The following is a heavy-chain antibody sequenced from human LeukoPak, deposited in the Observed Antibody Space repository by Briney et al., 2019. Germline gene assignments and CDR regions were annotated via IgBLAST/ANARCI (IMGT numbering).Heavy chain of an antibody. D-gene: IGHD2-2*02. CDR2: INPNSGGT. V-gene: IGHV1-2*02. CDR3: ARAPRVYCSSTSCYTPWFDP. CDR1: GYTFTGYY. Sequence: GSVKVSCKASGYTFTGYYMHWVRQAPGQGLEWMGWINPNSGGTNYAQKFQGRVTMTRDTSISTAYMELSRLRSDDTAVYYCARAPRVYCSSTSCYTPWFDPWGQGTLVTVSS. J-gene: IGHJ5*02.